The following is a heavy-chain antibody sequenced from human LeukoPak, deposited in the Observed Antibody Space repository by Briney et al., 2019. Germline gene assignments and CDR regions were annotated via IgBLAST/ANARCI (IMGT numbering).Heavy chain of an antibody. CDR2: MNPNSGNT. CDR1: GSTFTSYD. J-gene: IGHJ6*02. Sequence: GASVTLSFTGSGSTFTSYDINWVRQATGQGLEWMGWMNPNSGNTGYAQKFQGRVTMTRNTSISTAYMELSSLRSEDTAVYYCARGAFYYGMDVWGQGTTVTVSS. CDR3: ARGAFYYGMDV. V-gene: IGHV1-8*01.